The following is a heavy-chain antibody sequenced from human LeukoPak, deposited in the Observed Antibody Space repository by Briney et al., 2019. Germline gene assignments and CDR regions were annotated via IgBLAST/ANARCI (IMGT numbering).Heavy chain of an antibody. D-gene: IGHD3-3*01. CDR3: AGDGRIYDFWSGYYQFDY. CDR2: IIPIFGTA. CDR1: GYTFTSYG. V-gene: IGHV1-69*13. Sequence: ASVKVSCKASGYTFTSYGISWVRQAPGQGLEWMGGIIPIFGTANYAQKFQGRVTITADESTSTAYMELSSLRSEDTAVYYCAGDGRIYDFWSGYYQFDYWGQGTLVTVSS. J-gene: IGHJ4*02.